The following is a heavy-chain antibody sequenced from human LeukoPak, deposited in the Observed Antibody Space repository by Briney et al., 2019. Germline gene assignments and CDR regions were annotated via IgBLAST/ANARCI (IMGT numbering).Heavy chain of an antibody. J-gene: IGHJ3*02. CDR2: IYTSGST. Sequence: SQTLSLTCTVSGGSISSGSYYWSWIRQPAGKGLEWIGRIYTSGSTNYNPSLKSRVTMSVDTSKNQFSLKLSSVTAADTAVYYCARDKSRTYGSADAFDIWGQGTMVTVSS. D-gene: IGHD3-10*01. CDR3: ARDKSRTYGSADAFDI. V-gene: IGHV4-61*02. CDR1: GGSISSGSYY.